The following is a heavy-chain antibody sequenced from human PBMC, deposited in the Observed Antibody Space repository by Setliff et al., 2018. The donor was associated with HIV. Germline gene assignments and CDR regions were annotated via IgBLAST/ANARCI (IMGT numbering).Heavy chain of an antibody. Sequence: SETLSLTCSISDASINSNNYYWVWIRQTPGKGLEWIGSIYYSGTAYYNPSLKSRLIISVGTSKNQFSLNLSSMSAADTAVYFCSRLTRSSSNSYKGRFDPWGQGTLVTVSS. D-gene: IGHD2-15*01. CDR2: IYYSGTA. CDR1: DASINSNNYY. J-gene: IGHJ5*02. V-gene: IGHV4-39*01. CDR3: SRLTRSSSNSYKGRFDP.